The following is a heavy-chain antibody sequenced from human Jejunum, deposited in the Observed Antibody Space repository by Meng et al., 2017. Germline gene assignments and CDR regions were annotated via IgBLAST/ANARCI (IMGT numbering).Heavy chain of an antibody. Sequence: ASLSKPPDTLSTSSIVNRGSFNGYYWSWVPQSPGKGLEWIGEIHQTGSTNYSPSLQSRVTISIDTSKNEFSLELRSVTAADTAVYYCARYLWSRGLFDSWGQGTLVTVSS. CDR1: RGSFNGYY. CDR2: IHQTGST. J-gene: IGHJ5*01. V-gene: IGHV4-34*01. CDR3: ARYLWSRGLFDS. D-gene: IGHD2-21*01.